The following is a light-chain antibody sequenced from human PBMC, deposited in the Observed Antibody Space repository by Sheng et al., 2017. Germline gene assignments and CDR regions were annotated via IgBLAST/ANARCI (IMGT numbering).Light chain of an antibody. CDR2: DVS. Sequence: QSALTQPASVSGSPGQSITISCTGTSSDVGAYNYVSWYQQHPGKAPKLMIYDVSNRPSGVSYRFSGSKSGNTASLTVSGLQAEDEADYYCSSHTSSSTRLFGGGTKLTVL. V-gene: IGLV2-14*01. CDR3: SSHTSSSTRL. J-gene: IGLJ3*02. CDR1: SSDVGAYNY.